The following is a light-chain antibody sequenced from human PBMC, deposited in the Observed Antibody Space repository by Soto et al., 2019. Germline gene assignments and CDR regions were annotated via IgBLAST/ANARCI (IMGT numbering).Light chain of an antibody. CDR2: MNN. J-gene: IGLJ2*01. V-gene: IGLV1-47*01. CDR1: SSNIGSNY. Sequence: QSVLTQPPSASGTAGQRITISCSGGSSNIGSNYVCWYHQLPGAAPKLHIYMNNQRPSGLADRFSGSKSGTSACLAISGLRSEDEADYYCAAWDDGLSGVVFGGGTQLTVL. CDR3: AAWDDGLSGVV.